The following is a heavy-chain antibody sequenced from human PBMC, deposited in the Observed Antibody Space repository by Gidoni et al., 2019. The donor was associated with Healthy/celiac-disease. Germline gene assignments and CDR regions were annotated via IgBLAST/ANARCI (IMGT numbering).Heavy chain of an antibody. Sequence: EVQLVESGGGLVQPGGSRRLSCAASGFTFSSYWMSWVRQAPGKGLEWVANIKQDGSEKYYVDSVKGRFTISRDNAKNSLYLQMNSLRAEDTAVYYCARLYQWELRWIDYWGQGTLVTVSS. CDR3: ARLYQWELRWIDY. CDR1: GFTFSSYW. J-gene: IGHJ4*02. V-gene: IGHV3-7*05. CDR2: IKQDGSEK. D-gene: IGHD1-26*01.